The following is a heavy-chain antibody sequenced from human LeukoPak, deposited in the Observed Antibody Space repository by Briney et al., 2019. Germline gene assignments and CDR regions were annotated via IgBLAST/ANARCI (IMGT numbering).Heavy chain of an antibody. CDR1: GFTFSSYA. V-gene: IGHV3-23*01. CDR2: ISGSGGST. CDR3: AKYRSPLGSYFRHADFDY. Sequence: GGSLRLSCAASGFTFSSYAMSWVRQAPGKGLEWVSAISGSGGSTYYADSVKGRFTISRDNSKNTLYLQMNSLRAEDTAVYYCAKYRSPLGSYFRHADFDYWGQGTLVTVSS. D-gene: IGHD1-26*01. J-gene: IGHJ4*02.